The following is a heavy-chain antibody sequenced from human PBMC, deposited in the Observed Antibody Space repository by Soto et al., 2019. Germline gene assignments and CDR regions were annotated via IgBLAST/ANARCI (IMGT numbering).Heavy chain of an antibody. J-gene: IGHJ3*02. V-gene: IGHV3-23*01. CDR3: ANVIAGYYDSSGYATAQGALDI. Sequence: GSLRLSCAASGFTFSSYAMSWVRQAPGKGLEWVSAISGSGGSTNYADSVKGRFTISRDNSKNTLYLQMNSLRAEDTAVYYCANVIAGYYDSSGYATAQGALDICGQVTTGTV. CDR2: ISGSGGST. CDR1: GFTFSSYA. D-gene: IGHD3-22*01.